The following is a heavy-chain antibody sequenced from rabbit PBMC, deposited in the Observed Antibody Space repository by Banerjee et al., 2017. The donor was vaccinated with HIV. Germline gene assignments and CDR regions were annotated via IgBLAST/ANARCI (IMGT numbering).Heavy chain of an antibody. CDR1: GFDFSSYH. J-gene: IGHJ4*01. CDR2: IVPRSGST. D-gene: IGHD3-3*01. Sequence: QLKETGGGLVQPGGSLTLSCKASGFDFSSYHMGWVRQAPGKGLEWIGDIVPRSGSTYYASWVNGRFTISSDNAQNTVDLQMGGLTAADTATYFCARGGVGDAGYAAMPLWGPGTLVTVS. V-gene: IGHV1S7*01. CDR3: ARGGVGDAGYAAMPL.